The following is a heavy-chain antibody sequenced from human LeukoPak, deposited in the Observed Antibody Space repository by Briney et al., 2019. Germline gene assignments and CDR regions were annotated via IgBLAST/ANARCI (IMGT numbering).Heavy chain of an antibody. D-gene: IGHD6-19*01. CDR1: GGSISSGSCY. Sequence: PSETLSLTCTVSGGSISSGSCYWSWIRQPTGKGLEWIGRIYTSGSTNYNPSLKSRVTISVDTSKNQFSLKLSSVTAADTAVYYCARDRGQWLVDWYFDLWGRGTLVTVSS. V-gene: IGHV4-61*02. CDR3: ARDRGQWLVDWYFDL. CDR2: IYTSGST. J-gene: IGHJ2*01.